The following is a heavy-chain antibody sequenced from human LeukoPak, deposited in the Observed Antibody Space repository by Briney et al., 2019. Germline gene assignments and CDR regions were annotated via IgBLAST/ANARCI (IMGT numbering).Heavy chain of an antibody. J-gene: IGHJ3*02. Sequence: PGGCLRLSCAASGFTFSSYGMHWVRQAPGKGLEWGAVISYDGSNKYYADSVKGRFTISRDNSKNTLYLQMNSLRAEDTAVYYCAISSGWYNDAFDIWGQGTMVTVSS. V-gene: IGHV3-30*03. CDR3: AISSGWYNDAFDI. D-gene: IGHD6-19*01. CDR2: ISYDGSNK. CDR1: GFTFSSYG.